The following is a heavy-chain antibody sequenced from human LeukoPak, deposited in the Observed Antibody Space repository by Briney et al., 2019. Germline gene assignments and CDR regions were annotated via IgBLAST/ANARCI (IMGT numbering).Heavy chain of an antibody. V-gene: IGHV3-48*01. D-gene: IGHD6-25*01. CDR1: GFTFSSYS. J-gene: IGHJ4*02. Sequence: GGSLRLSCAASGFTFSSYSMNWVRQAPGKGLEWVSYISSSSSAIYYADSVKGRFTISRDNAKNSLYLQMNSLRAEDTAVYYCARDLDAAVDYWGQGTLVTVSS. CDR3: ARDLDAAVDY. CDR2: ISSSSSAI.